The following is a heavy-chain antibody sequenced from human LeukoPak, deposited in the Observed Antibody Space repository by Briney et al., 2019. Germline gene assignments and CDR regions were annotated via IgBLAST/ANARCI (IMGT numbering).Heavy chain of an antibody. CDR1: GYTFTSYG. V-gene: IGHV1-46*01. J-gene: IGHJ4*02. CDR2: INPSGGSP. CDR3: ARGKYGSGWYKDY. Sequence: ASVKVSCKASGYTFTSYGISWVRQAPGQGLEWMGIINPSGGSPNYAQKFQGRVTMTRDMSTSTVNMELSSLRSDDTAVYYCARGKYGSGWYKDYWGQGTLVTVSS. D-gene: IGHD6-19*01.